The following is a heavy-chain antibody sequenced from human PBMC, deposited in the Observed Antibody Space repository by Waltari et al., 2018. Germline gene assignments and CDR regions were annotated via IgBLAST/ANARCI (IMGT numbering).Heavy chain of an antibody. CDR3: AKDPSNYNPNWFES. CDR1: GFTFSSCW. Sequence: EVQLVESGGGLVQPGGSLRLSCAASGFTFSSCWMHGVRQAPGKGLVWVSRINPDGRSTNYADSVKCRFTISRDNAKNTLLLQMDTLRADDTALYYCAKDPSNYNPNWFESWGQGSLVTVSS. D-gene: IGHD1-1*01. CDR2: INPDGRST. V-gene: IGHV3-74*01. J-gene: IGHJ5*01.